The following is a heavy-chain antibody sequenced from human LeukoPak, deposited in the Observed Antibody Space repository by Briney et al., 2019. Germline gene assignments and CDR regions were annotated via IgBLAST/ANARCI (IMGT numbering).Heavy chain of an antibody. J-gene: IGHJ4*02. CDR3: ARTPSDYYDSSGYFDY. Sequence: SETLSLTCAVYGGSFSGYYWSWIRQPPGRGLEWIGEINHSGSTNYNPSLKSRVTISVDTSKNQFSLKLSSVTAADTAVYYCARTPSDYYDSSGYFDYWGQGTLVTVSS. CDR2: INHSGST. D-gene: IGHD3-22*01. CDR1: GGSFSGYY. V-gene: IGHV4-34*01.